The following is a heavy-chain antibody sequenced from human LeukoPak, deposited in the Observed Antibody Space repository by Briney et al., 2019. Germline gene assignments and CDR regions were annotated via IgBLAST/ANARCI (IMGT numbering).Heavy chain of an antibody. CDR3: ARQSYRVTARPSDAFDF. CDR1: GYTFTNYG. D-gene: IGHD6-6*01. Sequence: ASVKVSCKASGYTFTNYGISWVRQAPGQGLEWMGWISAYNGNTNYPQKLQGRVTLTTDTSTSTAYMEVRSLGSDDTAVYYCARQSYRVTARPSDAFDFWGQGTMVTVSS. CDR2: ISAYNGNT. V-gene: IGHV1-18*01. J-gene: IGHJ3*01.